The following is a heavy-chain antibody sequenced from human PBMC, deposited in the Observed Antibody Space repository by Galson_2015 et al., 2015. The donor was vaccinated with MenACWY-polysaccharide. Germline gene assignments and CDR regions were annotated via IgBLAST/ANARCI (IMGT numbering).Heavy chain of an antibody. V-gene: IGHV1-3*01. D-gene: IGHD4/OR15-4a*01. CDR2: IDAGNGNT. CDR3: ARGEYGDYGAY. J-gene: IGHJ4*02. CDR1: GYSFTNYA. Sequence: SVKVSCKASGYSFTNYAIHWVRQAPGQRLEWMGWIDAGNGNTKYSQKFQGRVTITRDTSASTAYMELSSLRSEDTAVYSCARGEYGDYGAYWGQGTLVTVSS.